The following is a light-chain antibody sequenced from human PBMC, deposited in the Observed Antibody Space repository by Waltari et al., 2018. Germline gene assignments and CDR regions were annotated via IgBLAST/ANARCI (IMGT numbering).Light chain of an antibody. V-gene: IGKV1-39*01. CDR2: RAS. J-gene: IGKJ4*01. Sequence: DIQMTQSPSSLSASVGDTVTITCQASQGIGNNLNWYQQKPGKAPKLPIYRASSLQSGFPSRFSGSGAGTDFTLTISSLQPEDFATYYCQQGYSYPLTFGGGTKVEIK. CDR1: QGIGNN. CDR3: QQGYSYPLT.